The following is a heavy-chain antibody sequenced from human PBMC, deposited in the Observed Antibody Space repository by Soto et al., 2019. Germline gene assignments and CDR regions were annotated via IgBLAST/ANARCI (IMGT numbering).Heavy chain of an antibody. CDR2: IDPSDSYT. D-gene: IGHD6-19*01. V-gene: IGHV5-10-1*01. Sequence: WESLKISCKGSGYSFTSYWISWVRQMSGKGLEWMGRIDPSDSYTNYSPSFQGHVTISADKSISTAYLQWSSLKASDTAMYYCASYAAVIAVAKDFDIWGQGTMVTVS. J-gene: IGHJ3*02. CDR3: ASYAAVIAVAKDFDI. CDR1: GYSFTSYW.